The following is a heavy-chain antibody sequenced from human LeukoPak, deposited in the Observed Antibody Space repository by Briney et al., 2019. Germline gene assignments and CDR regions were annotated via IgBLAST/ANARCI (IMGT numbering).Heavy chain of an antibody. Sequence: PSETLSLTCTVSGGSISSGSYFWTWIRQPAGKGLEWIGRIHTSGSANYSPSLKRRVTISVDTSKNQISLKVSSVTAADTAVYYCARDEHGRDGYNEIWGQGTLVTVSS. CDR1: GGSISSGSYF. CDR3: ARDEHGRDGYNEI. D-gene: IGHD5-24*01. CDR2: IHTSGSA. V-gene: IGHV4-61*02. J-gene: IGHJ4*02.